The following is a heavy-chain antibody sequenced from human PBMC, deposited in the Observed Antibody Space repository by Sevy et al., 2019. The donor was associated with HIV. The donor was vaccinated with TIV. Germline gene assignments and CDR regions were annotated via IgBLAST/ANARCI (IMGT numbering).Heavy chain of an antibody. Sequence: GGSLRLSCAASGFTFDDYGMSWVREAPGKGLEWVSGINWNGGSTGYADSVKGRFTISRDNAKNSLYLQMNSLRAEDTALYYCARGYPPGDAFDIWGQGTMVTVSS. V-gene: IGHV3-20*04. CDR2: INWNGGST. J-gene: IGHJ3*02. CDR1: GFTFDDYG. D-gene: IGHD1-1*01. CDR3: ARGYPPGDAFDI.